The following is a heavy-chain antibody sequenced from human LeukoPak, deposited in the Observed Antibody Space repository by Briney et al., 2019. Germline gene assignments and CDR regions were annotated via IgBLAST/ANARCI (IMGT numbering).Heavy chain of an antibody. V-gene: IGHV3-33*01. CDR3: ARNYGDYVDYYYNGMED. Sequence: GGSLKPFCAASGFTLSNYGMHWVRQAPGKGLEWVAVIWYDGSNKYYADSVKGRFTISRDNSKNTLYLQMNSLRAEDTAVYYCARNYGDYVDYYYNGMEDGGQGTTVTVSS. J-gene: IGHJ6*01. CDR2: IWYDGSNK. CDR1: GFTLSNYG. D-gene: IGHD4-17*01.